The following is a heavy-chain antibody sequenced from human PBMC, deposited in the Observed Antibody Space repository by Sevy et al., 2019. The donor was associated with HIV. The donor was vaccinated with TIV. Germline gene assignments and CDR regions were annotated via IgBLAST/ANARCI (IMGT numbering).Heavy chain of an antibody. CDR2: VYYTGGT. CDR1: GGSINSDH. CDR3: ARRNDFDI. Sequence: SQTLSLTCTVSGGSINSDHWNWLRQPPGKGLEWIGYVYYTGGTNYNPSLKNRVTISVDRTKNQFSLKLTSVTAADTAVYYCARRNDFDIWGQGTMVTVSS. V-gene: IGHV4-59*08. J-gene: IGHJ3*02.